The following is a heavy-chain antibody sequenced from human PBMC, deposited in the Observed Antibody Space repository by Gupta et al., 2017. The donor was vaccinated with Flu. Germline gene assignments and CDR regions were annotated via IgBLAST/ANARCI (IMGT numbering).Heavy chain of an antibody. CDR3: ARDLNYDSSGPSPYYFDY. CDR2: IWYDGSNK. V-gene: IGHV3-33*01. CDR1: GFTFSSYG. D-gene: IGHD3-22*01. Sequence: QEQLVESGGGVVQPGRSLRLSCAASGFTFSSYGMHWVRQAPGKGLEWVAVIWYDGSNKYYADSVKGRFTISRDNYKNTLYLQMNSLRAENTAVYYCARDLNYDSSGPSPYYFDYWCEGTLVAVSS. J-gene: IGHJ4*02.